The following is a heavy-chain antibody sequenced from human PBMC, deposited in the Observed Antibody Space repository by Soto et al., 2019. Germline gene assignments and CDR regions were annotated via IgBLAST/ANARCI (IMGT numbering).Heavy chain of an antibody. CDR3: ARVETFDYESSGYGDY. J-gene: IGHJ4*02. CDR1: GFNFSSYS. Sequence: PGGSLRLSCAASGFNFSSYSMNWVRQAPGKGLEWVSSISESSSYIYYGDSVKGRFTISRDNAKNSLYLQMNSLRAEDTAVYYCARVETFDYESSGYGDYWGQGTLVTVSS. CDR2: ISESSSYI. V-gene: IGHV3-21*01. D-gene: IGHD3-22*01.